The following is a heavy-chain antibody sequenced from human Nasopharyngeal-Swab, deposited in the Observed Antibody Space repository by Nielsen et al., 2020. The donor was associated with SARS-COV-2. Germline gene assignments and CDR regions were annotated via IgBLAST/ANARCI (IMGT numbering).Heavy chain of an antibody. J-gene: IGHJ6*02. Sequence: GSLRLSCTVSGGSISSYYWSWIRQPPGKGLEWIGYIYYSGSTNYNPSLKSRVTMSVDTSKNQFSLKLSSVTAADTAVYYCARDIAAAGEAYYYYGMDVWGQGTTVTVSS. V-gene: IGHV4-59*12. CDR2: IYYSGST. CDR1: GGSISSYY. D-gene: IGHD6-13*01. CDR3: ARDIAAAGEAYYYYGMDV.